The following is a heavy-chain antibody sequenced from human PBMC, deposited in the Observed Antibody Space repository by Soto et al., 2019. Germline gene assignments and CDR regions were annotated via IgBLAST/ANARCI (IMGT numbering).Heavy chain of an antibody. CDR3: ARYQLLRSLSWFDP. Sequence: QITLKESGPPLVKPTQTLTLTCTFSGFSLSTSGVGVGWIRQPPGKALEWLALIYWDDDKRYSPSLKSRLTITKDTSKNQVVLTMTNMDPVDTVTYYCARYQLLRSLSWFDPWGQGTLVTVSS. D-gene: IGHD2-2*01. J-gene: IGHJ5*02. CDR1: GFSLSTSGVG. V-gene: IGHV2-5*02. CDR2: IYWDDDK.